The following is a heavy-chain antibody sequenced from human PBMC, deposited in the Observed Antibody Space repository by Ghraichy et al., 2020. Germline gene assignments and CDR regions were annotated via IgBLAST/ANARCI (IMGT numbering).Heavy chain of an antibody. CDR1: GGSISSSSYY. V-gene: IGHV4-39*01. J-gene: IGHJ5*02. CDR2: IYYSGST. CDR3: ASRGVTTYFRNFWFDP. D-gene: IGHD4-17*01. Sequence: SETLSLTCTVSGGSISSSSYYWGWIRQPPGKGLEWIGSIYYSGSTYYNPSLKSRVTISVDTSKNQFSLKLSSVTAADTAVYYCASRGVTTYFRNFWFDPWGQGTLVTVSS.